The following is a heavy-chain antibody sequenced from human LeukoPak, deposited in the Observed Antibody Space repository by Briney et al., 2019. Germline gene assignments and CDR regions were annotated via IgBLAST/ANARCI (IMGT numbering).Heavy chain of an antibody. CDR3: AKNWNYGDGWFDP. Sequence: PGGSLRLSCAVSGFTFSSYAMSWVRQAPGKGLEWVSAISGSGGITQYADSVKGRFTISRDNSKNTLYLQMNSLRAEDTAVYYCAKNWNYGDGWFDPWGQGTLVTVSS. V-gene: IGHV3-23*01. CDR1: GFTFSSYA. D-gene: IGHD1-7*01. CDR2: ISGSGGIT. J-gene: IGHJ5*02.